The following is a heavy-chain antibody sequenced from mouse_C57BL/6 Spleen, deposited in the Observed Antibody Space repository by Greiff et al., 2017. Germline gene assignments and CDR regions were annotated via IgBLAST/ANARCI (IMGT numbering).Heavy chain of an antibody. CDR1: GFSLTSYG. CDR2: IWRGGST. V-gene: IGHV2-5*01. J-gene: IGHJ4*01. D-gene: IGHD1-1*01. CDR3: AKYYGSSYGAMDY. Sequence: QVQLMQSGPGLVQPSQSLSITCTVSGFSLTSYGVHWVRQSPGKGLEWLVVIWRGGSTDYNAAFMSKLSITKDNSKSQVVFKMNSLQADDTTIYHSAKYYGSSYGAMDYWGQGTSVTVSS.